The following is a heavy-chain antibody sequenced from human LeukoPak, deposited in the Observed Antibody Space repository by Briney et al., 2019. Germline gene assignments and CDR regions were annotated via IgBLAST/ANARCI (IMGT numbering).Heavy chain of an antibody. Sequence: GSSVKVSCKASGGTFSSYAISWVRQAPGQGLEWMGGIIPIFVTANDAQKLQGRVTITADTSTSTAYMELSSLRSEDTAVYYCARDFADYDFWSGPKYWGKGTLVTVSS. CDR1: GGTFSSYA. V-gene: IGHV1-69*06. J-gene: IGHJ4*02. CDR2: IIPIFVTA. CDR3: ARDFADYDFWSGPKY. D-gene: IGHD3-3*01.